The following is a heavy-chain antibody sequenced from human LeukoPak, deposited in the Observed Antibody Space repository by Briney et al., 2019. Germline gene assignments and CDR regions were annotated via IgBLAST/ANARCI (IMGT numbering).Heavy chain of an antibody. D-gene: IGHD6-13*01. CDR2: IGPISSSI. J-gene: IGHJ4*02. CDR3: ARGAYASSPGY. V-gene: IGHV3-48*02. CDR1: GFTFSTYS. Sequence: PGGSLRLSCAASGFTFSTYSMNWVRQAPGKGLEWVSYIGPISSSIYYADSVKGRFTISRDDAKNSLYLQMNSLRDDDTAVYYCARGAYASSPGYWGQGTLVTVSS.